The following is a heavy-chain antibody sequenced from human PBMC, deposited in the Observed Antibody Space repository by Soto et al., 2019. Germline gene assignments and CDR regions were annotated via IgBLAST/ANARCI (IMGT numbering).Heavy chain of an antibody. CDR3: ALRSMAVVPEY. J-gene: IGHJ4*02. Sequence: QVQLQESGPGLVKPSETLSLTCAVSGDSISSYYCMWIRQPPGKGLESIGYLYYGRSANYNPSLKSRVPLSVDTSTNQCSLTXSSMTAADTAVYYCALRSMAVVPEYWGQGTLVTVSS. CDR2: LYYGRSA. V-gene: IGHV4-59*01. D-gene: IGHD3-22*01. CDR1: GDSISSYY.